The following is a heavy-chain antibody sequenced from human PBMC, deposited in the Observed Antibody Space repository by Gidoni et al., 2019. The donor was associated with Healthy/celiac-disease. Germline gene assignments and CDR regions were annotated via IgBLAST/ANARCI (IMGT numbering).Heavy chain of an antibody. D-gene: IGHD3-22*01. V-gene: IGHV4-34*01. Sequence: QVQLQQWGAGLLKPSETLSLTCAVYGGSFSGYYWSWIRQPPGKGLEWIGEINHSGSTNYNPSLKSRVTISVDTSKNQFSLKLSSVTAADTAVYYCARAAYYDSSGYHRSAFDIWGQGTMVTVSS. CDR1: GGSFSGYY. CDR2: INHSGST. J-gene: IGHJ3*02. CDR3: ARAAYYDSSGYHRSAFDI.